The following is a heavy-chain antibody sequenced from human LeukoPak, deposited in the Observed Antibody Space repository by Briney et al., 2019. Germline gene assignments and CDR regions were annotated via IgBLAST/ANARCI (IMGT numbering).Heavy chain of an antibody. CDR2: ITGSGGRT. Sequence: GGSLRLSCAASGLTFSNFAMSWGRQAPGKGLEWVSMITGSGGRTFYADSVKGRFTISRDNPRDTLYLQMSSLRADDAAVYYCAKMKGPGLYLHYSMDVWGKGTTVTVSS. D-gene: IGHD2-2*02. CDR1: GLTFSNFA. V-gene: IGHV3-23*01. CDR3: AKMKGPGLYLHYSMDV. J-gene: IGHJ6*03.